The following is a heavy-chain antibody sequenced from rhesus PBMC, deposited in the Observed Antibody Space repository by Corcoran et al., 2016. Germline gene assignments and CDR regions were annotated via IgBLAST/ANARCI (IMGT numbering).Heavy chain of an antibody. D-gene: IGHD3-9*01. CDR3: AKGAEDDYGYYYSAGAFDF. CDR1: GFTFSSYG. V-gene: IGHV3S5*01. Sequence: EVQLVETGGGLVQPGGSLKLSCAASGFTFSSYGMSWVRQAPGKGLEWVSAINSGGGSTYSADSVKGRFTISRDNSKNTLSLQMNSLRAEDTAVYYCAKGAEDDYGYYYSAGAFDFWG. CDR2: INSGGGST. J-gene: IGHJ3*01.